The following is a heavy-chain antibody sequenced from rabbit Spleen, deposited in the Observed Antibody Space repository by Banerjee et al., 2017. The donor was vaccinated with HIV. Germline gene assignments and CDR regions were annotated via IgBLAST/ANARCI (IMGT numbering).Heavy chain of an antibody. CDR2: IDTGSSGFT. Sequence: QSLEESGGDLVKPGASLTLTCIASGVSFGGDSYMCWVRQAPGKGLEWIACIDTGSSGFTYFASWAKGRFTISKPSSTPVTLQMTSLTAADTATSFCARGGGLWGQGTLVTVS. J-gene: IGHJ3*01. V-gene: IGHV1S40*01. CDR1: GVSFGGDSY. CDR3: ARGGGL.